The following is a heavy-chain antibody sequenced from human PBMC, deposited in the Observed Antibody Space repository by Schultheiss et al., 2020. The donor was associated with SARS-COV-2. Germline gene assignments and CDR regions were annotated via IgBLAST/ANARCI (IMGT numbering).Heavy chain of an antibody. CDR1: GYSISSPYF. D-gene: IGHD1-26*01. CDR2: LHHSGNT. J-gene: IGHJ4*02. Sequence: SETLSLTCTVSGYSISSPYFWGWIRQSPAKGLEWIATLHHSGNTYYNPSLKSRVTISADTSKNQLSLKLSSLTAADTAVYYCCRVVPVGGNDYWGQGTLVTVSS. CDR3: CRVVPVGGNDY. V-gene: IGHV4-38-2*02.